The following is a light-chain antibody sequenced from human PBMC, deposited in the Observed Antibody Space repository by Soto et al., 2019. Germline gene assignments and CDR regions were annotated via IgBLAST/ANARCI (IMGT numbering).Light chain of an antibody. CDR2: DAS. J-gene: IGKJ1*01. CDR1: QSVSSY. V-gene: IGKV3-11*01. CDR3: QQRSNWPWT. Sequence: EIVMTQSPATLSVSPGERVTLSCRASQSVSSYLAWYQQKPGQAPRLPIYDASNRATGIPARFSGSGSGTDFTLTISSLEPEDFAVYYCQQRSNWPWTFGQGTKVDIK.